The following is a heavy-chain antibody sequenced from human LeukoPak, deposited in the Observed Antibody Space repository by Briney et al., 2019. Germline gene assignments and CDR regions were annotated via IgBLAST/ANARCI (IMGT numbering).Heavy chain of an antibody. CDR2: ISSSSSYI. J-gene: IGHJ3*02. V-gene: IGHV3-21*01. CDR3: ARDLWVARDAFDI. D-gene: IGHD2-15*01. CDR1: GFTFSSYS. Sequence: GGSLRLSCAASGFTFSSYSMNWVRQAPGKGLEWVSSISSSSSYIYYADSVKGRFTISRDNAKNSLYLQMNSLRAEDTAVYYRARDLWVARDAFDIWGQGTMVTVSS.